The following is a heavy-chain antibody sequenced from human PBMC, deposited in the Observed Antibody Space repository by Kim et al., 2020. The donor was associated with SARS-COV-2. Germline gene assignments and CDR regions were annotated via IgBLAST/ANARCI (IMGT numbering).Heavy chain of an antibody. CDR2: IKSDGSSR. Sequence: GGSLRLSCAASGFTFSSYWMHWVRQAPGKGLVWVSRIKSDGSSRSYADSVKGRFTISRDNAKNTLYLQMNSLRPEDTAVYYCANDPDSGGYSYFDLWGRGTLVTVSS. CDR1: GFTFSSYW. CDR3: ANDPDSGGYSYFDL. V-gene: IGHV3-74*01. J-gene: IGHJ2*01. D-gene: IGHD1-26*01.